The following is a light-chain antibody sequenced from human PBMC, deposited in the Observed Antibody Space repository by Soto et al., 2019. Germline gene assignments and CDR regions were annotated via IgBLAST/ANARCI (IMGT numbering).Light chain of an antibody. CDR2: KAS. J-gene: IGKJ1*01. CDR3: QQYDSYSWT. V-gene: IGKV1-5*03. Sequence: EIQMTQSPSTLSASVGERVTITCRASQSISSWLAWYQQKPGKAPKLLIYKASTIKSGVPSRFSGSGSGTEITLTISSLQPDDVAADYCQQYDSYSWTFGQGTKVDIK. CDR1: QSISSW.